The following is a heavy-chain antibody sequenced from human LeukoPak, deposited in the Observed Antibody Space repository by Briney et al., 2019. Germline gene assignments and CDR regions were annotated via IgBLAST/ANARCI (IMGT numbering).Heavy chain of an antibody. CDR1: GYTLTELS. V-gene: IGHV1-24*01. CDR3: ATVYLRWELLRGFDY. J-gene: IGHJ4*02. CDR2: FDPEDGET. D-gene: IGHD1-26*01. Sequence: ALVKVSCKVSGYTLTELSMHWVRQAPGKGLEWMGGFDPEDGETIYAQKFQGRVTMTEDTSTDTAYMELSSLRSEDTAVYYCATVYLRWELLRGFDYWGQGTLVTVSS.